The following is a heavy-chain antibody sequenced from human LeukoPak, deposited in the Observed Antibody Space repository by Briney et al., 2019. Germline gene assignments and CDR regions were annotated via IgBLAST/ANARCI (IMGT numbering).Heavy chain of an antibody. Sequence: PGGSLRLSCAASGFTFSSYAMSWVRQAPGKGQEWVANIKRDGSEKYYVDSVKGRFTISRDNAENSLYLQMNSLRAENTAVYYCARARDYGSGKANAFDIWGQGTMVTVSS. CDR1: GFTFSSYA. CDR2: IKRDGSEK. V-gene: IGHV3-7*05. J-gene: IGHJ3*02. D-gene: IGHD3-10*01. CDR3: ARARDYGSGKANAFDI.